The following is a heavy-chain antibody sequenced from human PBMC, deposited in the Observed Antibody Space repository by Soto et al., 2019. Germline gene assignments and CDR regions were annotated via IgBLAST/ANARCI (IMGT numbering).Heavy chain of an antibody. CDR3: ARVSRLAAAVY. CDR2: MNPNSGNT. V-gene: IGHV1-8*01. D-gene: IGHD6-13*01. J-gene: IGHJ4*02. Sequence: ASVKVSCKASGYTFTSYDIDCVRQATGQGLEWMGWMNPNSGNTGYAQKFQGRVTMTRNTSISTAYMELSSLRSEDTAVYYCARVSRLAAAVYWGQGTLVTVSS. CDR1: GYTFTSYD.